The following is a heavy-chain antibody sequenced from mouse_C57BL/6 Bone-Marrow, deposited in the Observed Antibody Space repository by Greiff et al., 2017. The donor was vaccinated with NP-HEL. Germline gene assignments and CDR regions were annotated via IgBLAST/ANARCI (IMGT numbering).Heavy chain of an antibody. CDR1: GYTFTSYW. V-gene: IGHV1-7*01. CDR3: ARGGSNYAGWFAY. J-gene: IGHJ3*01. CDR2: INPSSGYT. D-gene: IGHD1-1*01. Sequence: QVQLQQSGAELAKPGASVKLSCKASGYTFTSYWMHWVKQRPGQGLEWIGVINPSSGYTKYNQKFKDKATLTADKSSSTAYMQLSSLTYEDSAVYYCARGGSNYAGWFAYWGQGTLVTVSA.